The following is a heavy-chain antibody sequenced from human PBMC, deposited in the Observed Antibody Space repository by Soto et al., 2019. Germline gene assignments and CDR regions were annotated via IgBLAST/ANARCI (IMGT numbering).Heavy chain of an antibody. Sequence: GGPLRLSCAASGFTFSSYSMNWVRQAPGKGLEWVSSISSSSSYIYYADSVKGRFTISRDNAKNSLYLQMNSLRAEDTAVYYCARDSSPYDILTGRFDYWGQGTLVTVSS. J-gene: IGHJ4*02. D-gene: IGHD3-9*01. CDR1: GFTFSSYS. CDR2: ISSSSSYI. CDR3: ARDSSPYDILTGRFDY. V-gene: IGHV3-21*01.